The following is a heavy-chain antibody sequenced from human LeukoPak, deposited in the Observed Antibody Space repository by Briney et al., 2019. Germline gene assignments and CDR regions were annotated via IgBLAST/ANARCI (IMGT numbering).Heavy chain of an antibody. V-gene: IGHV3-30*03. CDR2: ISYDGSNK. CDR3: ATLAYGGKSDDY. D-gene: IGHD4-23*01. CDR1: GFTFSSYG. Sequence: PGGSLRLSCAASGFTFSSYGMHWVRQAPGKGLEWVAVISYDGSNKYYADSVKGRFTISRDNSKNTLYLQMNSLRAEDTAVYYCATLAYGGKSDDYWGQGTLVTVSS. J-gene: IGHJ4*02.